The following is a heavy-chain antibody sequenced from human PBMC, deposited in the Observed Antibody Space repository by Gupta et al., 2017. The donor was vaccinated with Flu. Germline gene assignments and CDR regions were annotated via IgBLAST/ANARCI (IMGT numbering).Heavy chain of an antibody. D-gene: IGHD3-3*01. V-gene: IGHV3-7*01. J-gene: IGHJ4*02. CDR3: VEAGGGSYP. Sequence: EVQLVESGGGLVQPGGSLRLSCAASGLTFTRYWMSWVRQAPGKGLEWGDNINQDGNKKYYVDYVKGRFTISRDNAKNSLYLQMNSLRAEDTAVYYCVEAGGGSYPWGQGTLVTVSS. CDR2: INQDGNKK. CDR1: GLTFTRYW.